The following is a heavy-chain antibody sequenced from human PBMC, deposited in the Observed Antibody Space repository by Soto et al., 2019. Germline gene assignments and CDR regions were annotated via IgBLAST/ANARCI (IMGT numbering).Heavy chain of an antibody. CDR3: ARGRFNAFGI. CDR1: GDSVSSNSVA. Sequence: QVQLQQSGPGLVKPSQTLSLTCAISGDSVSSNSVAWNWIRQSPSRGLEWLGRTYYRSKWYNDYGVTVKGRITITPDTSKNQFALQLNSVTPEDTAVYYCARGRFNAFGIWGQGTMVTVSS. D-gene: IGHD3-3*01. CDR2: TYYRSKWYN. V-gene: IGHV6-1*01. J-gene: IGHJ3*02.